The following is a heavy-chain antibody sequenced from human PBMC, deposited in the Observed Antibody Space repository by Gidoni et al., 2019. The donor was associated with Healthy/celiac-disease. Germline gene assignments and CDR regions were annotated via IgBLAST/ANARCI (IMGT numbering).Heavy chain of an antibody. V-gene: IGHV3-9*01. CDR2: ISWNSGSI. J-gene: IGHJ4*02. Sequence: EVQLLESGVGMVQPGSSLRLCCSPSGFPFDDYAMHWVRQAPGKGLEWVSGISWNSGSIGYADSVKGRFTISRDNDKNSLYLQMNRLRAEDTALYYCAKDNDGDYVGPFEYWGQGTLVTVSS. CDR3: AKDNDGDYVGPFEY. D-gene: IGHD4-17*01. CDR1: GFPFDDYA.